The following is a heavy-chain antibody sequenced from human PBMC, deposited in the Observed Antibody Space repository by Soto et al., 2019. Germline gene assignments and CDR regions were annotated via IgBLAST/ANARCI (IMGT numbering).Heavy chain of an antibody. CDR3: ATRSPAFDF. Sequence: QVQLVQSGPEVKKPGASVKVSCKTSGYTFTSYGIAWVRQAPGQGLEWMGWISTSKGDTNYAQKFQGRVTMTTDTSTRTAYMELRSLRSDDTAPYYCATRSPAFDFWGQGTLVTVSS. CDR1: GYTFTSYG. CDR2: ISTSKGDT. V-gene: IGHV1-18*01. J-gene: IGHJ4*02.